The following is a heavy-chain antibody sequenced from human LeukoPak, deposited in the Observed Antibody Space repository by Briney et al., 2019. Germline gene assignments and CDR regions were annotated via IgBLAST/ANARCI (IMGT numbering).Heavy chain of an antibody. D-gene: IGHD2-2*01. Sequence: PSETLSLTCTVSGYSISSGYYWGWIRQPPGKGLEWFGSIYHSGSTYYNPSLKSRVTISVDTSKNQFSLKLGSVTATDTAVYYCARDLGLVVVPAAIGYWGQGTLVTVSS. CDR1: GYSISSGYY. CDR2: IYHSGST. CDR3: ARDLGLVVVPAAIGY. V-gene: IGHV4-38-2*02. J-gene: IGHJ4*02.